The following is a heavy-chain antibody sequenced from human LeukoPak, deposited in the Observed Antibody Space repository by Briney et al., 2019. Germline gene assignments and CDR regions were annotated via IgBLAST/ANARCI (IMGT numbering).Heavy chain of an antibody. CDR2: IYPADSTA. D-gene: IGHD4-11*01. Sequence: GESLKISCKASGYSFTTYWIGWVRQMPGKGLEWMGIIYPADSTAHYSPSFQGQVTISADKSISTAYLQWSSLKASDTAMYYCARLELQMTTVTTGGKAFDIWGQGTMVTVSS. J-gene: IGHJ3*02. V-gene: IGHV5-51*01. CDR3: ARLELQMTTVTTGGKAFDI. CDR1: GYSFTTYW.